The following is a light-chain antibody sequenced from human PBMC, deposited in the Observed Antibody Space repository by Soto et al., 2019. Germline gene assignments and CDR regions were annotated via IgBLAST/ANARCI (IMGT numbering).Light chain of an antibody. CDR3: QQYGSSPFT. V-gene: IGKV3-15*01. CDR2: GAS. Sequence: EIVMTQSPATLSVSPGERTTLFCRASQSVNSALAWYQQKPGQVPRLLIYGASTRATGVPARFSGSGSGTDFTLTISSLQSEDFAVYYCQQYGSSPFTFGQGTRLEIK. J-gene: IGKJ5*01. CDR1: QSVNSA.